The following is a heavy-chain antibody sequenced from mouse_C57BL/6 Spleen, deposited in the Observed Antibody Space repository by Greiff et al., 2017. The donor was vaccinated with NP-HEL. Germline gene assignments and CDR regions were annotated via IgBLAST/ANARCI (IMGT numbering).Heavy chain of an antibody. CDR1: GYTFTDYN. CDR2: INPNNGGT. Sequence: EVQLQQSGPELVKPGASVKMSCKASGYTFTDYNMHWVKQSHGKSLEWIGYINPNNGGTSYNQKFKGKATLTVNKSSSTAYMELRSLTSGDSAVYYCATFYYGYDGGFAYWGQGTLVTVSA. V-gene: IGHV1-22*01. D-gene: IGHD2-2*01. CDR3: ATFYYGYDGGFAY. J-gene: IGHJ3*01.